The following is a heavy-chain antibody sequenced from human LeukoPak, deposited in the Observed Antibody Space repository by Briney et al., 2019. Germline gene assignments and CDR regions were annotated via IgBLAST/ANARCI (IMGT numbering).Heavy chain of an antibody. Sequence: GGSLRLSCAASGFTFSSSAMNWVRQAPGKGLEWVSSINNVGSHIYYAGSVRGRLTIPRDNAKNSLYLQMSSLRAEDTAVYYCTRDPTQYLRYGYFDYWGQGTLVTVSS. CDR1: GFTFSSSA. V-gene: IGHV3-21*01. D-gene: IGHD4-11*01. CDR3: TRDPTQYLRYGYFDY. CDR2: INNVGSHI. J-gene: IGHJ4*02.